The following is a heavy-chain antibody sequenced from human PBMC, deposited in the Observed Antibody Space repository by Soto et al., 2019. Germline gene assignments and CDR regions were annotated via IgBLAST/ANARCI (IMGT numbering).Heavy chain of an antibody. CDR3: AKGEDSSGWYFDY. J-gene: IGHJ4*02. V-gene: IGHV3-30*18. CDR1: GFTFSSYG. Sequence: QVQLVESGGGVVQPGRSLRLSCAASGFTFSSYGMHWVRQAPGKGLEWVAVISYDGSNKYYADSVKGRFTISRDNSKNTLYLQMNSLRAEDTAVYYCAKGEDSSGWYFDYWGQGTLFTVSS. CDR2: ISYDGSNK. D-gene: IGHD6-19*01.